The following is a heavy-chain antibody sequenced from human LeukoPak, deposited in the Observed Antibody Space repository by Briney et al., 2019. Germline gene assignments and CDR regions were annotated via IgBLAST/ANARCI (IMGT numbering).Heavy chain of an antibody. V-gene: IGHV1-18*01. CDR3: ARTTTIFGVFTTPFDY. CDR1: AYTFSSLG. J-gene: IGHJ4*02. D-gene: IGHD3-3*01. CDR2: ISAYNGQT. Sequence: ASVKVSCKTSAYTFSSLGISWVRQAPGQGLEWMGWISAYNGQTKYAEKFQDRVTMSTDTSTSTAYMELRSLRSGDTAVYYCARTTTIFGVFTTPFDYWGQGTLVSVSS.